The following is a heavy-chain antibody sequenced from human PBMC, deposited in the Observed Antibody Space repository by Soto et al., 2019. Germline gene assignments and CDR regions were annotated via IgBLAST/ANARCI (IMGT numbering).Heavy chain of an antibody. J-gene: IGHJ4*02. CDR3: ARDSYYYDSSGQLEYYFDY. D-gene: IGHD3-22*01. CDR2: INPSGGST. V-gene: IGHV1-46*01. CDR1: GYTFTSYY. Sequence: ASVKVSCKASGYTFTSYYVHWVRQAPGQGLEWMGIINPSGGSTRYAQKFQGRVTMTRDTSTSTVYMELSSLISEDTAVYYCARDSYYYDSSGQLEYYFDYWGQGTLVTVSS.